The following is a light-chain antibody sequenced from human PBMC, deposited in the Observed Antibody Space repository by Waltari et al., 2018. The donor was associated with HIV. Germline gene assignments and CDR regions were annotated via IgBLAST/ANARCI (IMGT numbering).Light chain of an antibody. CDR1: SSNIANDN. Sequence: QSFLTQPPSASGTPGQTVTISCSGSSSNIANDNVYWYQQLPGMTPKLLIYKNFLRPSGVPDRFAASKSGTSASLTISGLRSADEADYYCGGWDSSLSAYVFGAGTKVAVL. CDR2: KNF. CDR3: GGWDSSLSAYV. V-gene: IGLV1-47*01. J-gene: IGLJ1*01.